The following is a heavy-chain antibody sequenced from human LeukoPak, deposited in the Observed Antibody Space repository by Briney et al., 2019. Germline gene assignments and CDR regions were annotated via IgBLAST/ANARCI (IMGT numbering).Heavy chain of an antibody. D-gene: IGHD3-3*01. Sequence: SETLSLTCTVSGGSISSYYWSWIRQPAGKGLEWIGRIYTSGSTNYNPSLKSRVTMSVDTSKNQFSLKLSSVTAADTAVYYCARERAEIYDFWSGLYYYYYMDVWGKGTTVTVSS. CDR3: ARERAEIYDFWSGLYYYYYMDV. CDR1: GGSISSYY. V-gene: IGHV4-4*07. CDR2: IYTSGST. J-gene: IGHJ6*03.